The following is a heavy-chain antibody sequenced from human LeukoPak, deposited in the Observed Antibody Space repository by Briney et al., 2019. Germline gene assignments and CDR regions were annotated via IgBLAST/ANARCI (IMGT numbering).Heavy chain of an antibody. CDR3: ARVGSRKGPFDY. CDR2: IYYSGST. CDR1: GGSISSYY. Sequence: PSETLSLTCTVSGGSISSYYWSWIRQPPGKGLEWIGYIYYSGSTNYNPSLKSRVTISVDTSKNQFSLKLSSVTAADTAVYYCARVGSRKGPFDYWGQGTLVTVSS. D-gene: IGHD3-16*01. J-gene: IGHJ4*02. V-gene: IGHV4-59*01.